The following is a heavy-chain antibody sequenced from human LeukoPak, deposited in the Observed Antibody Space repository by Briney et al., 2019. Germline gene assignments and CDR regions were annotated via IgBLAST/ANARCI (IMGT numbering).Heavy chain of an antibody. CDR3: ASHNYGSGSLNRGWFDP. CDR2: FYYGGGT. Sequence: PSETLSLTCTVSGGSISSSTYYWGWIRQPPGKGLEWIGSFYYGGGTYYNPSLKSRVTISVDTSKNQFSLKLSSVTAADTAVYYCASHNYGSGSLNRGWFDPWGQGTLVTVSS. D-gene: IGHD3-10*01. V-gene: IGHV4-39*01. CDR1: GGSISSSTYY. J-gene: IGHJ5*02.